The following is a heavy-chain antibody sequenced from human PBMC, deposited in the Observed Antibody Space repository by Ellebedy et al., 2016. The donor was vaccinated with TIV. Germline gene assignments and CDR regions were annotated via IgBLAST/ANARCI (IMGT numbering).Heavy chain of an antibody. CDR3: ATLDYGRIFYYYGLDV. Sequence: GESLKISCAASGFTLSRYNMNWVRQAPGKGLEWLSYISSSGDTIYYADSVKGRFTISRDDAKNSLYLQMNSLRDDDTAVYYCATLDYGRIFYYYGLDVWGQGTTVTVSS. CDR1: GFTLSRYN. V-gene: IGHV3-48*02. J-gene: IGHJ6*02. CDR2: ISSSGDTI. D-gene: IGHD4-17*01.